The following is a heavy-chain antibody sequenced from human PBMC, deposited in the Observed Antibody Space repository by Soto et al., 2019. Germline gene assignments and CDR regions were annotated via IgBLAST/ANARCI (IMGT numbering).Heavy chain of an antibody. V-gene: IGHV1-69*12. D-gene: IGHD3-3*02. CDR3: ARDKDRQQLGGNYYYIMDV. CDR1: GGTFRTSA. J-gene: IGHJ6*01. CDR2: IMPVFPTP. Sequence: QVQLVQSGAEVKKPGSSVKVSCKTSGGTFRTSAISWVRQAPGQGLEWMRGIMPVFPTPDYAQKFQGRVTITADESTSTAYMELSSLRSEDTAVYYCARDKDRQQLGGNYYYIMDVWGQGTTVTVSS.